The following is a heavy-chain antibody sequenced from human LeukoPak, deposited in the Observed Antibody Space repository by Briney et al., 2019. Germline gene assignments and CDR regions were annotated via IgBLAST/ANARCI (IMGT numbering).Heavy chain of an antibody. J-gene: IGHJ3*02. V-gene: IGHV3-11*01. CDR3: AKDRLRGNGRYAFDI. D-gene: IGHD1-26*01. Sequence: PGGSLRLSCAVSGFTFSDYDMSWIRQAPGKGLEWVSYISRSGTTIYYADSVKGRFTISRDNAKNSLYLQMNTLRAEDTAVYYCAKDRLRGNGRYAFDIWGQGTMVTVSS. CDR1: GFTFSDYD. CDR2: ISRSGTTI.